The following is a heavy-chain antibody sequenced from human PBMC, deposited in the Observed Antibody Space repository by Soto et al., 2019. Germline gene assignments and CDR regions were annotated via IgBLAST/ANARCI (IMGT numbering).Heavy chain of an antibody. J-gene: IGHJ2*01. V-gene: IGHV4-34*01. D-gene: IGHD1-20*01. Sequence: GELQQWGTGLLKPSETLSLNCSVYGRSSRAYHWSWIRQSPGEGLEWIGEFSYSGSLNYNPSLKGRVAVSLDTSTNHFSLTMTSVTAADTAVYFCAGGPRYWSFALWGRGTLVTVS. CDR3: AGGPRYWSFAL. CDR2: FSYSGSL. CDR1: GRSSRAYH.